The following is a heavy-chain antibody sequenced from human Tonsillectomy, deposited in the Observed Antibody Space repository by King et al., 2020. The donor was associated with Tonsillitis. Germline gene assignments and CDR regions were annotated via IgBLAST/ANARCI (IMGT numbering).Heavy chain of an antibody. J-gene: IGHJ4*02. Sequence: QLQESGPGLVKPSETLSLTCTVSGYSISSGYYWGWIRQPPGKGLEWIGSIYHSGSTYYNPSLKSRVTISVDTSKNQFSLKLRPVTAADTAVYYCAREHRVTMVRGVIDWGQGTLVTVSS. CDR3: AREHRVTMVRGVID. V-gene: IGHV4-38-2*02. D-gene: IGHD3-10*01. CDR1: GYSISSGYY. CDR2: IYHSGST.